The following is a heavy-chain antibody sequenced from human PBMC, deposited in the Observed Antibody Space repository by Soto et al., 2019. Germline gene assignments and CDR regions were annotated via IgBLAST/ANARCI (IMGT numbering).Heavy chain of an antibody. CDR3: ARRVARGGYYYYYGMDV. J-gene: IGHJ6*02. CDR2: INPNSGGT. D-gene: IGHD3-10*01. CDR1: GYTFTGYY. Sequence: AASVKVSCKASGYTFTGYYMHWVRQAPGQGLEWMGWINPNSGGTNYAQKFQGRVTMTRDTSISTAYMELSRLRSDDTAVYYCARRVARGGYYYYYGMDVWGQGTTVTVSS. V-gene: IGHV1-2*02.